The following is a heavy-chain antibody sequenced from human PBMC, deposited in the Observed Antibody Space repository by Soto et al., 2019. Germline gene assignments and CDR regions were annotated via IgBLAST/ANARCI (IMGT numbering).Heavy chain of an antibody. V-gene: IGHV1-18*01. CDR3: ARAGQYYDASGYAN. CDR2: ISAYNGNT. D-gene: IGHD3-22*01. J-gene: IGHJ4*02. Sequence: QVKLVQSGTEVKKPGASIKVSCKASGYSFATSGMSWVRQAPGQGLKWMGWISAYNGNTNYDQNLQDRVTMTTDTSTSTAYLELRNLRSDDTAVYYCARAGQYYDASGYANWGQGTLVTVSS. CDR1: GYSFATSG.